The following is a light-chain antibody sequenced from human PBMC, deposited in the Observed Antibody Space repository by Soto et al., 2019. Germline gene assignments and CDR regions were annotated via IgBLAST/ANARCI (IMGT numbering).Light chain of an antibody. CDR1: QRITNS. CDR2: AAS. CDR3: QQTYSPPFT. J-gene: IGKJ3*01. Sequence: DIQMTQSPSSLSASVGDRVTIPCRASQRITNSLNWYQQKPGRAPNLLIYAASSLQREAPSRFSGSGSGTDFTLTISSLQPDDFATYYCQQTYSPPFTVGPGNKVDI. V-gene: IGKV1-39*01.